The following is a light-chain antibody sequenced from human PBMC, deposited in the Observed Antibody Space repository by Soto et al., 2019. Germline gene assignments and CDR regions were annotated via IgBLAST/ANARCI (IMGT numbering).Light chain of an antibody. CDR2: EVS. J-gene: IGLJ1*01. V-gene: IGLV2-14*01. CDR1: SSDVGGYNF. CDR3: TSYTSSSIFYV. Sequence: QSALTQPASVSGSPGQSITISCTGTSSDVGGYNFVSWFQHHPGKAPKVMIYEVSNRPSGVSNRFSGSKSGNTASLTISGLQAEDEADYYCTSYTSSSIFYVFGTGTK.